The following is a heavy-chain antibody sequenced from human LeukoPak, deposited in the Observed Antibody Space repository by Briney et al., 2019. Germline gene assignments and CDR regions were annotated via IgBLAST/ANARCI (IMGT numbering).Heavy chain of an antibody. CDR1: GFTFSSYG. J-gene: IGHJ4*02. CDR2: ISYDGTNK. CDR3: AKDFGAAADHFDY. Sequence: GGSLRLSCAASGFTFSSYGMHWVRQAPGKGLEWVAVISYDGTNKYHVVSVKGRFTISRDNSNNTLYLQMNSLRAEDTAVYYCAKDFGAAADHFDYWGQGTQVTVSS. V-gene: IGHV3-30*18. D-gene: IGHD6-13*01.